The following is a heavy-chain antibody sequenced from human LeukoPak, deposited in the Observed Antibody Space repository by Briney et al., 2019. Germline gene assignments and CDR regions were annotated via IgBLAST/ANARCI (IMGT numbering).Heavy chain of an antibody. D-gene: IGHD2-2*01. V-gene: IGHV3-33*01. CDR1: RFTFSSYG. CDR2: IWYDGSNK. Sequence: GGSLRLSCAASRFTFSSYGMHWVRQAPGKGLEWVAVIWYDGSNKYYADSVKGRFTISRDNSKNTLYLQMNSLRAEDTAVYYCARDSAVPASDAFDIWGQGTMVTVSS. J-gene: IGHJ3*02. CDR3: ARDSAVPASDAFDI.